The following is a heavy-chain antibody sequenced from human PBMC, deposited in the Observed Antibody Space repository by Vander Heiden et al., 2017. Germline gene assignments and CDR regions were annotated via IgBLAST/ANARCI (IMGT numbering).Heavy chain of an antibody. Sequence: EVQLVETGGGLIQPGGSLRLSCAVSGFTVSTNYMSWVRQAPGKGLEWVSVSYSGGSTYYADSVKGRFTISRDNSKNMLYLQMNSLTAEDTAVYYCARDVGAAPVSYWGQGTLVTVSS. CDR2: SYSGGST. J-gene: IGHJ4*02. CDR1: GFTVSTNY. CDR3: ARDVGAAPVSY. D-gene: IGHD6-6*01. V-gene: IGHV3-53*02.